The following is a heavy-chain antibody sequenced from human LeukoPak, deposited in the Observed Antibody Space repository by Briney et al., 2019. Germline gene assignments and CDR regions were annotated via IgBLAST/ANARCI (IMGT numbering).Heavy chain of an antibody. Sequence: WASVKVSCKASGYTFTSYDINWVRQATGQGLEWMGWMNPNSGNTGYAQKFQGRVNMTRNTSISTAYMELSSLRSEDTAVYYCARACDSSGYYLGYWGQGTLVTVSS. D-gene: IGHD3-22*01. J-gene: IGHJ4*02. CDR3: ARACDSSGYYLGY. V-gene: IGHV1-8*01. CDR1: GYTFTSYD. CDR2: MNPNSGNT.